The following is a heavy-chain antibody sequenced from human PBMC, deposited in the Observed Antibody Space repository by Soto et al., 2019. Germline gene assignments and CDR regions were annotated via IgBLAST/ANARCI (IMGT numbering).Heavy chain of an antibody. V-gene: IGHV3-30-3*01. D-gene: IGHD3-22*01. Sequence: VGSLRLSCTSSVFPFSSYTMHCLRRSPGKWLEWVGIISFDGSSKYYADWLKGRFTISRDNSKNTLYLQMNSLRAEDTAVYYCAKDSYYYDSSVYSLLRAPDSFDSWGQGTMDTVSS. J-gene: IGHJ4*03. CDR2: ISFDGSSK. CDR3: AKDSYYYDSSVYSLLRAPDSFDS. CDR1: VFPFSSYT.